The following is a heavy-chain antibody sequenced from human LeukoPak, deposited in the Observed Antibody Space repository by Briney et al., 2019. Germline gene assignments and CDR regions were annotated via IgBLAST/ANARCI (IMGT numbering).Heavy chain of an antibody. CDR2: ITGSGGNT. J-gene: IGHJ6*02. V-gene: IGHV3-23*01. D-gene: IGHD6-13*01. Sequence: GGSLRLSCAASGFIFSGYSMSWVRQAPGKGLEWVSVITGSGGNTYYADSVKGRFTISKDNSKNTVYLQMSSLRVDDTAVYYCAKAASSSWPSYYYGMDVWGQGTTVTVSS. CDR3: AKAASSSWPSYYYGMDV. CDR1: GFIFSGYS.